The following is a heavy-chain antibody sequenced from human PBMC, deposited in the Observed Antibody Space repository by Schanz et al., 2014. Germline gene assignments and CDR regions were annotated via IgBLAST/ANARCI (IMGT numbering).Heavy chain of an antibody. J-gene: IGHJ4*02. CDR3: AREDCSINSCYDLHY. Sequence: VGGGARQGREWMGRIILNFGIEKYAEKFQGRLTITADKSRSTVFMELSSLRSEDTAIYYCAREDCSINSCYDLHYWGQGTLRAVSS. D-gene: IGHD3-22*01. V-gene: IGHV1-69*04. CDR2: IILNFGIE.